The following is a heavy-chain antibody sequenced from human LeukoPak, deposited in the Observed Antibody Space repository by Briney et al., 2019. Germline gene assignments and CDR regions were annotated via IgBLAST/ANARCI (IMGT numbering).Heavy chain of an antibody. D-gene: IGHD3-10*01. Sequence: ASVKVSCKASGFTFTSSAVQWVRQARGQRLEWIGWIVVGSGNANYAQKFQERVTITRDMSTSTAYMELSSLRSEDTAVYYCATRPPYYYGSGSYYADYWGQGTLVTVSS. CDR1: GFTFTSSA. J-gene: IGHJ4*02. V-gene: IGHV1-58*01. CDR3: ATRPPYYYGSGSYYADY. CDR2: IVVGSGNA.